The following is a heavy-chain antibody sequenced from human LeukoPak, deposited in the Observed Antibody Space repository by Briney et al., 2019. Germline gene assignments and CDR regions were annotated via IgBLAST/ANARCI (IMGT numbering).Heavy chain of an antibody. CDR2: IYHSGST. CDR3: ARETSQKGAHYMDV. D-gene: IGHD3-16*01. V-gene: IGHV4-38-2*02. Sequence: SETLSLTCTVSGYSISSGYYWGWVRQPPGKGLEWIGSIYHSGSTYYNPSLKSRVTISVDTSENQFSLKLTSVTAADTAVYYCARETSQKGAHYMDVWGKGTTVTISS. CDR1: GYSISSGYY. J-gene: IGHJ6*03.